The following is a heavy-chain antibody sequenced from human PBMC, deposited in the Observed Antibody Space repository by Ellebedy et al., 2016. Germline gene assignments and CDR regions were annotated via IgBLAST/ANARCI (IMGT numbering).Heavy chain of an antibody. CDR1: GGSISSYY. Sequence: SETLSLTXTVSGGSISSYYWSWIRQLPGKGLEWIGYIFSSGNTNYSPSLKSRVTISVDTSKNQFSLRLSSVTAADTAVYYCAREPPSYGSGNYYIGYFDYWGLGTLVTVSS. CDR3: AREPPSYGSGNYYIGYFDY. V-gene: IGHV4-59*01. J-gene: IGHJ4*02. CDR2: IFSSGNT. D-gene: IGHD3-10*01.